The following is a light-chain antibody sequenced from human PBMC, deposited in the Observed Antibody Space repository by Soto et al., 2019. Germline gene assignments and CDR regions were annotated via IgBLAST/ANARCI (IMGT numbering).Light chain of an antibody. CDR1: QSVSSTY. V-gene: IGKV3-20*01. J-gene: IGKJ1*01. CDR2: GAS. Sequence: EIVLTQSTGSLSLSPGERATLSCRASQSVSSTYLAWYQQKPGQAPRVLIYGASSRAPGIPDRFSGSGAGTDFTLTISRLEPEDFAVYYCHQCGNSWWTFGQGTKVEIK. CDR3: HQCGNSWWT.